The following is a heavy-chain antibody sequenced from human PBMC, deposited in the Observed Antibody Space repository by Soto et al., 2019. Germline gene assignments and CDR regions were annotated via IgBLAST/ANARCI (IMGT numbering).Heavy chain of an antibody. CDR3: ARIYSGSSDY. CDR2: IDWDDDK. Sequence: SGPTLVNPTQTLTLTCTFSGFSLSTSGMRVSWIRQPPGKALEWLARIDWDDDKFYSTSLKTRLTISKDTSKNQVVLTMTNMDPVDTATYYCARIYSGSSDYWGQGTLVTVSS. J-gene: IGHJ4*02. CDR1: GFSLSTSGMR. D-gene: IGHD1-26*01. V-gene: IGHV2-70*04.